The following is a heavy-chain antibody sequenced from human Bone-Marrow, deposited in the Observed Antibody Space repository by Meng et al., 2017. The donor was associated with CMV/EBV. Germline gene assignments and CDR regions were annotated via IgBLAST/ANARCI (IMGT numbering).Heavy chain of an antibody. CDR3: ARVGSGSYYVSAAVDY. CDR1: GGSISSSSYY. J-gene: IGHJ4*02. Sequence: GSLRLSCTVSGGSISSSSYYWGWIRQPPGKGLEWIGSIYYSGSTYYNPSLKSRVTISVDTSKNQFSLKLSSATAADTAVYYCARVGSGSYYVSAAVDYWGQGTLVTVSS. V-gene: IGHV4-39*07. CDR2: IYYSGST. D-gene: IGHD1-26*01.